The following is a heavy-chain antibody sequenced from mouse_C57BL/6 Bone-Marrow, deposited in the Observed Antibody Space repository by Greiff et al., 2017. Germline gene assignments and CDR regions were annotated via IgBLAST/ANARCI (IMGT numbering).Heavy chain of an antibody. CDR2: IRSKSNNYAT. CDR1: GFSFNTYA. V-gene: IGHV10-1*01. CDR3: VRDPAWFAY. J-gene: IGHJ3*01. Sequence: EAGGGLVQPKGSLKLSCAASGFSFNTYAMNWVRQAPGKGLEWVARIRSKSNNYATYYADSVKDRFTISRDVSESMLYLQMNNLKTEDTAMYYCVRDPAWFAYWGQGTLVTVSA.